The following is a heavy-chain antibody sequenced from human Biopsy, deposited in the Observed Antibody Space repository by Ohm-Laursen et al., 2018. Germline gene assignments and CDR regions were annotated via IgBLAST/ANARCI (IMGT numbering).Heavy chain of an antibody. CDR3: TVDLGRGFH. CDR2: IKSKSDGEAT. V-gene: IGHV3-15*01. D-gene: IGHD5-12*01. Sequence: SLRLSCTASGFTFTHAWMSWVRQGPGKGLEWLGRIKSKSDGEATDYAAAVQVRFAISRDDSTNTFYLQMNSLKSEDTGVFYGTVDLGRGFHWGQGTLVTVSS. CDR1: GFTFTHAW. J-gene: IGHJ4*02.